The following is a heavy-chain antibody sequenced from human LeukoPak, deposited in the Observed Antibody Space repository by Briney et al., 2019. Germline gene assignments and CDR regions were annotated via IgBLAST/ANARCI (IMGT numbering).Heavy chain of an antibody. V-gene: IGHV3-23*01. J-gene: IGHJ4*02. CDR2: IGGSGTRT. D-gene: IGHD2-2*03. CDR1: GFTFTTYG. Sequence: GGSLRLSCAASGFTFTTYGMNWVRQAPGKGLEWVSGIGGSGTRTYYADSVKGRFTISRDNSENTLYLQMNSLRDEDTAVYYCAKDSHWILFDDWGQGTLVTVSS. CDR3: AKDSHWILFDD.